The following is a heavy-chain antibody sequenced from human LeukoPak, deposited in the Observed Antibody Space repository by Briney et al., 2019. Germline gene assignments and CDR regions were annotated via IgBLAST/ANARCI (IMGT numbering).Heavy chain of an antibody. CDR3: ARDRLRWPKIDY. V-gene: IGHV4-59*12. D-gene: IGHD4-23*01. CDR2: IYSRGST. J-gene: IGHJ4*02. CDR1: GGSINTYY. Sequence: PSETLSLTCTVSGGSINTYYWSWIRQPPGKGLEWIGYIYSRGSTNYNPSLKSRVTISIDTSKNQFSLKLNSVTAADTAVYYCARDRLRWPKIDYWGQGTLVTVSS.